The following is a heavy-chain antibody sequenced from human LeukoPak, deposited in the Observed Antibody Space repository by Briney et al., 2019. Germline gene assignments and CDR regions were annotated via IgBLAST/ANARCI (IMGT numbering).Heavy chain of an antibody. J-gene: IGHJ3*02. CDR1: GFTFGDYA. CDR3: TSYRGYSYGRHAFDI. CDR2: IRSKAYGGTT. V-gene: IGHV3-49*03. Sequence: GGSLRLSCTASGFTFGDYAMSWFRQAPGKGLEWVGFIRSKAYGGTTEYAASVKGRLTISRDDSKSIAYLQMNSLKTEDTAVYYCTSYRGYSYGRHAFDIWGQGTMVTVSS. D-gene: IGHD5-18*01.